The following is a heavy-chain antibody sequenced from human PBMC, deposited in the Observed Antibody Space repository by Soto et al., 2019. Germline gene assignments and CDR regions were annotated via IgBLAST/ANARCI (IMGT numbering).Heavy chain of an antibody. Sequence: PGGSLRLSCAASGFTFSSYAMSWVRQAPGKGLEWVSAISGSGGSTYYADSVKGRFTISRDNSKNTLYLQMNSLRAEDTAVYYCAKEGVAARLRPLFYYGMDVWGQGTTVTVSS. CDR2: ISGSGGST. V-gene: IGHV3-23*01. CDR1: GFTFSSYA. D-gene: IGHD6-6*01. CDR3: AKEGVAARLRPLFYYGMDV. J-gene: IGHJ6*02.